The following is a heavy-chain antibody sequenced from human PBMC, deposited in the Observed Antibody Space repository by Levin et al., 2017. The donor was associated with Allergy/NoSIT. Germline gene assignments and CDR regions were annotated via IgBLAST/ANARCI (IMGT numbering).Heavy chain of an antibody. J-gene: IGHJ4*02. D-gene: IGHD6-6*01. V-gene: IGHV4-59*01. Sequence: SQTLSLTCTVSAGAMRTSYWNWIRQPPGKGLEWIGYISYSGSTDYNPSLKNRVTISKDTSKNQFSLKVTSVTAADTAVYYCARGGGDSSSSQDFDFWGQGTLVTVSS. CDR2: ISYSGST. CDR3: ARGGGDSSSSQDFDF. CDR1: AGAMRTSY.